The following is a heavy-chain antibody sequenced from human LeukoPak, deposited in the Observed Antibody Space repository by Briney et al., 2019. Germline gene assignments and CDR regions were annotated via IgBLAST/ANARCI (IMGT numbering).Heavy chain of an antibody. CDR1: GFTFSSYG. J-gene: IGHJ3*02. CDR2: IWYDGSNK. D-gene: IGHD4-11*01. V-gene: IGHV3-33*01. CDR3: ATETENSNYDAFDI. Sequence: PGGSLRLSCAASGFTFSSYGMHWVRQAPGKGLEWVAVIWYDGSNKYYADSVKGRFTISRDNSKNTLYLQMNSLRAEDTAVYYCATETENSNYDAFDIWGQGTMVTVSS.